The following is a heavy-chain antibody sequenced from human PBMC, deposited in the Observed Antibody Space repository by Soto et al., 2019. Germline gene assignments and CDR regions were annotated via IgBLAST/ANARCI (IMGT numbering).Heavy chain of an antibody. CDR1: SYTFTSYG. D-gene: IGHD2-2*01. CDR2: ISAYNGNT. J-gene: IGHJ4*02. V-gene: IGHV1-18*01. CDR3: ARDTSNYFDY. Sequence: QVQLVQSGVEVKKPGASVKVSCKASSYTFTSYGITWVRRAPGQGLEWMGWISAYNGNTNYAQKLQGRVTMTTDTSTSIAYMELRSLRSDDTAICYCARDTSNYFDYWGQRPLLTVSS.